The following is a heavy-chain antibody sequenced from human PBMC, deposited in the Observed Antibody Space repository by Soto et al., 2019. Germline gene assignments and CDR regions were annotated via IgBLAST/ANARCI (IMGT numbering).Heavy chain of an antibody. CDR2: IGTRGDAT. V-gene: IGHV3-23*01. CDR3: AKDYYFDS. Sequence: GGSLRLSCEASGFTFSSYAMSWVRQAPGKGLEWVSSIGTRGDATNYADSVRGRFTISRENSRDTLYLQMSSLRAEDTAVYFCAKDYYFDSWGQGTLVTVSS. CDR1: GFTFSSYA. J-gene: IGHJ4*02.